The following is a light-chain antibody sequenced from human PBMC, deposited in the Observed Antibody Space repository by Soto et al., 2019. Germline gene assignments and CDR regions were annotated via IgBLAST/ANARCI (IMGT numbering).Light chain of an antibody. CDR1: SSDVGGYNY. V-gene: IGLV2-14*01. CDR3: SSYTSSSTLV. CDR2: DVS. J-gene: IGLJ3*02. Sequence: SALTQPASVSGSPGQSITISCTGTSSDVGGYNYVSWYQQHPGKAPKLMIYDVSNRPSGASNRFSGSKSGNTASLTISGLQAEDEADYYCSSYTSSSTLVFGGGTKVTVL.